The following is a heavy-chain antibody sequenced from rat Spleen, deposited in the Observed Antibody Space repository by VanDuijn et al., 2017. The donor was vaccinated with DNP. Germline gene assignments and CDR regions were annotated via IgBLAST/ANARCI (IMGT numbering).Heavy chain of an antibody. V-gene: IGHV5-20*01. CDR1: GFTFSDYY. Sequence: EVQLVESGGGLVQPGWSLKLSCATSGFTFSDYYMAWVRQAPTKGLEWVAFISYDGDNTFYRDSVKGRFTSSRDNAKSSLYLQMDSLRSEDTATYYCATETTDYFNYWGQGVMVTVSS. J-gene: IGHJ2*01. CDR3: ATETTDYFNY. D-gene: IGHD1-10*01. CDR2: ISYDGDNT.